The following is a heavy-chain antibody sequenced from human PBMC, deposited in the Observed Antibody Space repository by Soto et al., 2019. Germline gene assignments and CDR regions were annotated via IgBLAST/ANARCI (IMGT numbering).Heavy chain of an antibody. V-gene: IGHV4-31*03. D-gene: IGHD4-4*01. CDR2: ISYSGST. Sequence: TSETLSLTCTVSGGSIKNSGYYWSWIRQHPEKGLEWIGYISYSGSTDYAPSLKSRVTMSVDTSKNQFSLNLTSVTAADTAVYYCGRDAVTKRDFYYYGMDVWGRGTTVTVSS. CDR3: GRDAVTKRDFYYYGMDV. CDR1: GGSIKNSGYY. J-gene: IGHJ6*02.